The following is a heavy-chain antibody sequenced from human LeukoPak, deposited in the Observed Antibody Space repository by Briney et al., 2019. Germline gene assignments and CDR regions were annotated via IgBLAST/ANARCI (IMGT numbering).Heavy chain of an antibody. D-gene: IGHD3-3*01. Sequence: GGSLRLSCAASGFTFSNYAMSWVRQAPGKGLEWVSAISGSGGSTYYADSVKGRFTISRDNSKNTLYLQMNSLRAEDTAVYYCAKDKRYDFWSGYYPDYWGQGTLVTVSS. CDR2: ISGSGGST. V-gene: IGHV3-23*01. CDR1: GFTFSNYA. CDR3: AKDKRYDFWSGYYPDY. J-gene: IGHJ4*02.